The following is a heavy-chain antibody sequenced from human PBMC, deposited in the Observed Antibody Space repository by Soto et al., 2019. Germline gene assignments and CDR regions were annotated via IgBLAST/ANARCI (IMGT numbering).Heavy chain of an antibody. V-gene: IGHV4-34*01. D-gene: IGHD5-18*01. J-gene: IGHJ4*02. CDR1: GGSFSGYY. CDR2: INHSGST. Sequence: PSETLSLTCAVYGGSFSGYYWSWIRQPPGKGLEWIGEINHSGSTNYNPSLKSRVTISVDTSKNQFSLKLSSVTAADTAVYYCARDRLWRFDYWGQGTLVTVSS. CDR3: ARDRLWRFDY.